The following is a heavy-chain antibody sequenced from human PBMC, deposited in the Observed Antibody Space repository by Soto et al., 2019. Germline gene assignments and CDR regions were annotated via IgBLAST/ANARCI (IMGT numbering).Heavy chain of an antibody. CDR3: ARAYSSSPTYFDY. J-gene: IGHJ4*02. Sequence: EVQLVESGGGLVQPGGSLRLSCAASGSTVSSNYMSWVRQAPGKGLEWVSVIYSGGSTYYADSVKGRFTISRHNSKNTLYLQMNSLRAEDTAVYYCARAYSSSPTYFDYWGQGTLVTVSS. V-gene: IGHV3-53*04. CDR1: GSTVSSNY. D-gene: IGHD6-13*01. CDR2: IYSGGST.